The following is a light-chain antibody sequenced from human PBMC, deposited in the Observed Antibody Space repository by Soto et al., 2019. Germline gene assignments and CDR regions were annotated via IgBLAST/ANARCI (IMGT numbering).Light chain of an antibody. CDR1: QSVSISY. CDR2: DAS. V-gene: IGKV3-11*01. Sequence: IVLTHSPGTLSFSPGEIATLSFRASQSVSISYLALYQQKPFQAPRLLIYDASNRATGIPARFSGSGSGTDFTLTISSLEPEDIAVYYCQQRSNWRVTFGGGTKVDIK. J-gene: IGKJ4*01. CDR3: QQRSNWRVT.